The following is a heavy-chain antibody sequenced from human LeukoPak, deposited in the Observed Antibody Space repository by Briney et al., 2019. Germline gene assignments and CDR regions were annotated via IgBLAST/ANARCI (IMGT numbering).Heavy chain of an antibody. CDR1: GYTFTGYY. J-gene: IGHJ5*02. CDR2: INPNSGGT. V-gene: IGHV1-2*02. D-gene: IGHD2-21*01. Sequence: ASVTVSCKASGYTFTGYYMHWVRQAPGQGLEWMGWINPNSGGTNYAQKFQGRVTMTSDTSINTVYMELNSLKSDDTAVYYCARGIASAGDPDDLMWFGPWGQGTLASVSS. CDR3: ARGIASAGDPDDLMWFGP.